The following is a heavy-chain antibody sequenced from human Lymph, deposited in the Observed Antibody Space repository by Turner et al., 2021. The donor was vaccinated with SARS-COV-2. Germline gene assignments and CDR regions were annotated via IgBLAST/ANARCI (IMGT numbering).Heavy chain of an antibody. V-gene: IGHV3-7*01. CDR3: ARVEMSTIYFDY. CDR1: GFTFSLYW. CDR2: IKQDGSEK. J-gene: IGHJ4*02. Sequence: EVQLVESGGGLVQPGGSLRLSCAASGFTFSLYWMSWVRHAPEKGLEGVAKIKQDGSEKYYVDSVKGRFTISRDNAKNSLYLQMNSLRAEDTAVYYCARVEMSTIYFDYWGQGTLVPVSS.